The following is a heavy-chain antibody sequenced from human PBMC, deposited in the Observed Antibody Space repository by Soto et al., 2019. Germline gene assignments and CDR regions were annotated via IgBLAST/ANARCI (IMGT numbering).Heavy chain of an antibody. CDR1: GASISSNGYY. J-gene: IGHJ4*02. CDR2: IYYTGNT. Sequence: QVQLQESGPGLVKSSQTLSLTCTVSGASISSNGYYWSWIRQHPGKGLEWIGYIYYTGNTYYNPSLKSRVTTSVDTSKNQFSLKLSSVTAADKAVYYCAREVSYSTSGNYYKSWDYWGRGTLVTVSS. D-gene: IGHD3-10*01. CDR3: AREVSYSTSGNYYKSWDY. V-gene: IGHV4-31*03.